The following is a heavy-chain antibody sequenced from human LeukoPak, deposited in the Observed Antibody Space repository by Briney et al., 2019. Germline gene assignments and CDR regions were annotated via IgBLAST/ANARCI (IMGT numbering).Heavy chain of an antibody. D-gene: IGHD2-2*01. CDR3: ARGRYCSSTSCYSSGFDY. CDR1: GGSFSGYY. J-gene: IGHJ4*02. Sequence: PSETLSLTCGVYGGSFSGYYWSWIRQPPGKGLEWIGEINHSGSTNYNPSLKRRVTISVDTSKNQFSLKLSSVTAADTAVYYCARGRYCSSTSCYSSGFDYWGQGTLVTVSS. V-gene: IGHV4-34*01. CDR2: INHSGST.